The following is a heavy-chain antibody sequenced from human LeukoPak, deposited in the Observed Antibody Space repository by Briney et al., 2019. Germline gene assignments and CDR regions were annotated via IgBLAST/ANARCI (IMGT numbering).Heavy chain of an antibody. CDR2: IYHSGST. CDR3: ARQYRDWYFDL. D-gene: IGHD1-1*01. J-gene: IGHJ2*01. Sequence: PSETLSLTCAVSGYSISSGYYWGWIRQPPGKGLEWIGSIYHSGSTYYNPSLKSPVTISVDTSKNQFSLKLSSVTAAGTAVYYCARQYRDWYFDLWGRGTLVTVSS. V-gene: IGHV4-38-2*01. CDR1: GYSISSGYY.